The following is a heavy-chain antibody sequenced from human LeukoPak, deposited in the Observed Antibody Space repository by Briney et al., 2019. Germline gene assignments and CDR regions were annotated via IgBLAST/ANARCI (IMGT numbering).Heavy chain of an antibody. Sequence: PGGSLRLSCAASGFTFSGYARHWVRQAPGKGLEGVGVISYDGSNKYYADSMKGRFTISSDNSKNTVYLQMNSLRAEDTAVYYCARAYCSRTSCYAADYWGRGTLVTVSS. CDR1: GFTFSGYA. CDR2: ISYDGSNK. V-gene: IGHV3-30*04. D-gene: IGHD2-2*01. J-gene: IGHJ4*02. CDR3: ARAYCSRTSCYAADY.